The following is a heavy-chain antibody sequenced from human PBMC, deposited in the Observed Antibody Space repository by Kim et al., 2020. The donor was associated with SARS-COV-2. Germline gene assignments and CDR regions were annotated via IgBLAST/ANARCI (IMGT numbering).Heavy chain of an antibody. CDR2: IYYSGST. J-gene: IGHJ4*02. CDR1: GGSISSSSYY. Sequence: SETLSLTCTVSGGSISSSSYYWGWIRQPPGKGLEWIGSIYYSGSTYYNPSLKSRVTISVDTSKNQFSLKLSSVTAADTAVYYCARHVLLWFGELSYFDYWGQGTLVTVSS. D-gene: IGHD3-10*01. V-gene: IGHV4-39*01. CDR3: ARHVLLWFGELSYFDY.